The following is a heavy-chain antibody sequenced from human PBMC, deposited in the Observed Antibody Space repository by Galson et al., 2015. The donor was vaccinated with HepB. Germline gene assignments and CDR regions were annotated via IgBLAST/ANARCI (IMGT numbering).Heavy chain of an antibody. J-gene: IGHJ6*03. CDR3: ATEWEFYISV. D-gene: IGHD1-14*01. CDR1: GFTFSVYS. Sequence: SLRLSCAASGFTFSVYSMNWVRQAPGKGLEWISYISSSSSGIYYADSEKGRLTISRDNAKNLLYLQMNSLRAEDMAVYYCATEWEFYISVWGKETAVNVS. CDR2: ISSSSSGI. V-gene: IGHV3-48*04.